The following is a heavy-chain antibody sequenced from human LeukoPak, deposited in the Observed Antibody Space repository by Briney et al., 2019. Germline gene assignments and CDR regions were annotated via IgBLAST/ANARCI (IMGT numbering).Heavy chain of an antibody. CDR2: ISSSGSTI. J-gene: IGHJ6*02. CDR1: GFTFRYYS. CDR3: ARDRVCSSRYGMDV. Sequence: GGSLRLSCPASGFTFRYYSISWTRPAPGKGLGWVSYISSSGSTIYFADSVTGRFTISRDDAKNSLYLQLNSLRADDTAVYYCARDRVCSSRYGMDVWGQGTTVTVSS. D-gene: IGHD6-6*01. V-gene: IGHV3-11*01.